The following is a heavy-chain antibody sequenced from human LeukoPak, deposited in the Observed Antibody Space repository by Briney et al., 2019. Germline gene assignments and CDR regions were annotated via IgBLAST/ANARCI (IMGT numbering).Heavy chain of an antibody. J-gene: IGHJ4*02. V-gene: IGHV3-9*01. CDR3: VRVLHPIDY. Sequence: GGSLRLSCAASGFTFDDYAMHWVRQAPGKGLEWVSGISWNSGSIGYADSVKGRFTISRDNAKNSLYLQMNSLRAEDTAVYYCVRVLHPIDYWGQGTLVTVSS. CDR1: GFTFDDYA. CDR2: ISWNSGSI.